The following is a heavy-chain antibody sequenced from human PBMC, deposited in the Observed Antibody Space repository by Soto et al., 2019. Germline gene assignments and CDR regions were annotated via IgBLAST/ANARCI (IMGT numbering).Heavy chain of an antibody. V-gene: IGHV3-33*01. CDR1: GFTFSSYG. J-gene: IGHJ6*02. CDR2: IWYDGSNK. CDR3: ARRAYCGGDCYSYYYYGMDV. Sequence: PGGSLRLSCAASGFTFSSYGMHWVRQAPGKGLEWVAVIWYDGSNKYYADSVKGRFTISRDNSKNTLYLQMNSLRAEDTAVYYCARRAYCGGDCYSYYYYGMDVWGQGTTVTVSS. D-gene: IGHD2-21*02.